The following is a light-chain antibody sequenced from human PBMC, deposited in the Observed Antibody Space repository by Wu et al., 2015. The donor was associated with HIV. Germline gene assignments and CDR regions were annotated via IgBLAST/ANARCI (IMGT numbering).Light chain of an antibody. Sequence: DIQMTQSPSTLSASVGDRVTITCRASQSISSWLAWYQQKPGKAPKLLIYKASSLQSGVPTRFSGSGSGTEFTLTISSLQPDDFATYYCQQYNGYPYTFGQGTKVEIK. J-gene: IGKJ2*01. CDR2: KAS. CDR1: QSISSW. CDR3: QQYNGYPYT. V-gene: IGKV1-5*03.